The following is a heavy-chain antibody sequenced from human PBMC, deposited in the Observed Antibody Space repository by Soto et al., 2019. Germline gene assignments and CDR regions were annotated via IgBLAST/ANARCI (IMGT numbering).Heavy chain of an antibody. CDR2: INSDGRST. CDR1: GFTFSSYW. V-gene: IGHV3-74*01. CDR3: TRGGSSPYYYVMDV. J-gene: IGHJ6*02. Sequence: EVQLVESGGGLVQPGGSLRLSCAASGFTFSSYWMHWVRQAPGKGLVWVSRINSDGRSTNYADSVKGRFTISRDNARNPLFLQMDTLRAEDTAVYYCTRGGSSPYYYVMDVWGQGTTVTVSS. D-gene: IGHD6-6*01.